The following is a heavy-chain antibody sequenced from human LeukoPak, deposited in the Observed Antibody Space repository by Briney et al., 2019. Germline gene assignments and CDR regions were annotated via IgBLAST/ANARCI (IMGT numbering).Heavy chain of an antibody. CDR2: INPSGGST. Sequence: GASVKVSCKASGYTFTSYYMHWVRQAPGQGLEWMGIINPSGGSTSYAQKFQGRVTMTRDMSTSTVYMELSSLRSEDTAVYYCARDSNTALRFLEWLSDHRYYMDVWGKGTTVTVSS. D-gene: IGHD3-3*01. J-gene: IGHJ6*03. CDR1: GYTFTSYY. V-gene: IGHV1-46*01. CDR3: ARDSNTALRFLEWLSDHRYYMDV.